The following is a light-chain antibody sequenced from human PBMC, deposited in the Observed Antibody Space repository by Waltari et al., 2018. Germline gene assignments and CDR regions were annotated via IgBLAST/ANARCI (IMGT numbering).Light chain of an antibody. Sequence: IQLTQSTSSLSASVGDRVTITCRASQGISSNLAWYQQKPGKAPKLLISAASTLQSGVPLRFSGSGSGTDFTLTISSLQPEDFATYYCQQLNSYPITFGQGTRLEIK. J-gene: IGKJ5*01. CDR2: AAS. CDR3: QQLNSYPIT. CDR1: QGISSN. V-gene: IGKV1-9*01.